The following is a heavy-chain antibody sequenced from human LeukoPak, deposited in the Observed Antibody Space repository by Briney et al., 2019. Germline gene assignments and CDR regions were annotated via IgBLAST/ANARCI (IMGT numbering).Heavy chain of an antibody. CDR2: IIPIFGTA. CDR3: ATIHQGYCSGGSCYGGDYYYYMDV. V-gene: IGHV1-69*13. D-gene: IGHD2-15*01. J-gene: IGHJ6*03. Sequence: ASVKVSCKASGGTFSSYAISWVRQAPGQGLEWMGGIIPIFGTANYAQKFQGRVTITADESTSTAYMELSSLRSEDTAVYYCATIHQGYCSGGSCYGGDYYYYMDVWGKGTTVTVSS. CDR1: GGTFSSYA.